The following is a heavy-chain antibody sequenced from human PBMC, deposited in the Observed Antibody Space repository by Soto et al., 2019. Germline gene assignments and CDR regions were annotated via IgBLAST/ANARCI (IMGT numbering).Heavy chain of an antibody. Sequence: GESLKTSCKGSGYSFTSYWIGWVRQMPGKGLEWMGIIYPGDSDTRYSPPFQGPVNISPDKSISTAYLPWSSLKASGTAMYYCASHFYYSTGHLKCGWSEYHAFDLWGQGTMVTVSS. D-gene: IGHD3-22*01. CDR3: ASHFYYSTGHLKCGWSEYHAFDL. V-gene: IGHV5-51*01. J-gene: IGHJ3*01. CDR1: GYSFTSYW. CDR2: IYPGDSDT.